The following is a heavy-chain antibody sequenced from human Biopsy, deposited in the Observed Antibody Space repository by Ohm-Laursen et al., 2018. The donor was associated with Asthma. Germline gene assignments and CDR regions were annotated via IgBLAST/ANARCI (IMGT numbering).Heavy chain of an antibody. CDR3: ARDYDGDYVQRHLPLAY. CDR1: GGTFSTFG. V-gene: IGHV1-69*13. D-gene: IGHD4-17*01. J-gene: IGHJ4*02. CDR2: IIPFYGTA. Sequence: VASVEVSCKASGGTFSTFGISWVRQAPGQGLEWMGRIIPFYGTATYAQNFQGRLTLTADGSTSTAYMELSSLRSEDTAVYFCARDYDGDYVQRHLPLAYWGQGTLVTVSS.